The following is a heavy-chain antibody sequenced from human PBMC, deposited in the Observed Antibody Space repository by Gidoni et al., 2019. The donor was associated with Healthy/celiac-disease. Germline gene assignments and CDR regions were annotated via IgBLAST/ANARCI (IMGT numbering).Heavy chain of an antibody. CDR1: GFTFSSYS. J-gene: IGHJ5*02. CDR3: ARDLAAARAGWFDP. CDR2: ISISSSYI. Sequence: EVQLVESGGGLVKPGGSLRLSCAASGFTFSSYSMNWVRQAPGKGLEWVSAISISSSYIYYADSVKGRFTISRDNAKNSLYLQMNSLRAEDTAVYYCARDLAAARAGWFDPWGQGTLVTVSS. V-gene: IGHV3-21*01. D-gene: IGHD6-25*01.